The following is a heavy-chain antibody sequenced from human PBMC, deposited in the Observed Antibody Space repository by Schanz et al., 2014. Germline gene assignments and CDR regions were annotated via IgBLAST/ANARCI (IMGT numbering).Heavy chain of an antibody. CDR2: ISAYNGNT. CDR1: GYTFTSYG. CDR3: ARDAADFYDILTEEDY. J-gene: IGHJ4*02. D-gene: IGHD3-9*01. V-gene: IGHV1-18*01. Sequence: QIQLVQSGAEVKKPGASVKVSCKASGYTFTSYGISWVRQAPGQGLEWMGWISAYNGNTKYPQKLQGRVTMTADTSTNTAYMELRSLRSEDTAVYSCARDAADFYDILTEEDYWGQGTLVTVSS.